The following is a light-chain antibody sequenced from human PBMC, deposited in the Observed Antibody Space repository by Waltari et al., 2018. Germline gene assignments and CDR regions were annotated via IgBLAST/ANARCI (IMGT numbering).Light chain of an antibody. V-gene: IGLV2-23*02. CDR3: CSYAGSKFYV. CDR1: SRDVGTYNL. Sequence: QSALTQPASVSGSPGQSITISCTGTSRDVGTYNLVSWYQQHPGTGPKLMIYEVTKRSSGDSNRFSGSKSGNTASLTISGLQAEDEAEYYCCSYAGSKFYVFGTGTKVTVL. J-gene: IGLJ1*01. CDR2: EVT.